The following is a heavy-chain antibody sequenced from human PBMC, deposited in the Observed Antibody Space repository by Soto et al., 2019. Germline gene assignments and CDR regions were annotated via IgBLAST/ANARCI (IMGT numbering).Heavy chain of an antibody. CDR2: IFSGGNT. V-gene: IGHV3-66*01. J-gene: IGHJ4*02. D-gene: IGHD3-22*01. CDR1: GFTVSSNY. CDR3: ARDVRDSSGYPEYYFDY. Sequence: GGSLRLSCAASGFTVSSNYMSWVRQAPGKGLEWVSVIFSGGNTYYADSVKGRFNISRDNSKNTLYLQMNSVRAEDTAVYYCARDVRDSSGYPEYYFDYWGQGT.